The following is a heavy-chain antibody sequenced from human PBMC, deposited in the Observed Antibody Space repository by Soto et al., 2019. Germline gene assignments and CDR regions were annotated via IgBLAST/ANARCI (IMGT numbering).Heavy chain of an antibody. CDR2: ISYDGSNK. D-gene: IGHD4-17*01. CDR1: GFIFSNYG. CDR3: AKGDYGDYGYYYGMDV. V-gene: IGHV3-30*18. Sequence: GGSLRLSCAASGFIFSNYGMHWVRQAPGKGLEWVAVISYDGSNKYYADSVKGRFTISRDNSKNTLYLQMNSLRAEDTAAYYCAKGDYGDYGYYYGMDVWGQGTTVTVSS. J-gene: IGHJ6*02.